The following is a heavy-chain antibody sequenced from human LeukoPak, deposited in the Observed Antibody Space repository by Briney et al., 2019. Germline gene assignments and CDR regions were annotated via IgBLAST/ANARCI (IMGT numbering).Heavy chain of an antibody. CDR1: GFTFSDYY. CDR3: AREEIVVVPAATHFDY. Sequence: GGSLRLSCAASGFTFSDYYMSWIRQAPGKGLEWVSYISSSSSYTNYADSVEGRFTISRDNAKNSLYLQMNSLRAEDTAVYYCAREEIVVVPAATHFDYWGQGTLVTVSS. V-gene: IGHV3-11*06. D-gene: IGHD2-2*01. J-gene: IGHJ4*02. CDR2: ISSSSSYT.